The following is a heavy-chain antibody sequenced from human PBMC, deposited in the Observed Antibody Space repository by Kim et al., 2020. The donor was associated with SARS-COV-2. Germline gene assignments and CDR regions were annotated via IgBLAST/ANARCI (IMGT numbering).Heavy chain of an antibody. CDR1: GFTFSGHA. Sequence: GGSLRLSCAASGFTFSGHAMSWVRQAPEKGLEWISYIHSSGGSTNYADSVRGRFTISRDNSRDTLYLQMNTLRADDTAIYYCVRKYYGDLDIWGQGTLVT. CDR2: IHSSGGST. V-gene: IGHV3-23*01. J-gene: IGHJ4*02. CDR3: VRKYYGDLDI. D-gene: IGHD4-17*01.